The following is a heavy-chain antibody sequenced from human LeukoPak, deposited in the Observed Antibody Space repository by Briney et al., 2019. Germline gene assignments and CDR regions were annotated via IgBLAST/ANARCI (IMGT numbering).Heavy chain of an antibody. CDR3: AKETMIVVRAPTDY. V-gene: IGHV3-23*01. Sequence: GGSLRLSCIASGSTFSNYAMSWVRRAPGKGLEWVSAISGSGGNTYYADSVKGRFTISRENSKNTLYLQMNNLRAEDTAVYYCAKETMIVVRAPTDYWGQGTLVTVSS. D-gene: IGHD3-22*01. CDR2: ISGSGGNT. CDR1: GSTFSNYA. J-gene: IGHJ4*02.